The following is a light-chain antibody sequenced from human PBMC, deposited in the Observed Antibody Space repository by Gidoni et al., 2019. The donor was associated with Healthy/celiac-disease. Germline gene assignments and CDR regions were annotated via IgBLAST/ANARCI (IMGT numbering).Light chain of an antibody. Sequence: DIQMTQSPSTLPASVGHRVTITCRASQSISSWLAWYQQKPGKAPKLLIYKASSLESGVPSRFSGSGSGTEFTLTISSLQPDDFATYYCQQYNRQYTFGQGTKLEIK. CDR3: QQYNRQYT. J-gene: IGKJ2*01. CDR1: QSISSW. V-gene: IGKV1-5*03. CDR2: KAS.